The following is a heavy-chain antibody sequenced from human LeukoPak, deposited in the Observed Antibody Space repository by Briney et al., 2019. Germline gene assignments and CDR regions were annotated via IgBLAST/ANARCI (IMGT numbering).Heavy chain of an antibody. V-gene: IGHV3-30*02. CDR3: AKDSAAPRFDP. D-gene: IGHD2-15*01. CDR2: IRNDGSK. CDR1: GFTFSSNG. Sequence: GGSLRLSCVASGFTFSSNGMHWVRQAPGKGLGWVAFIRNDGSKYYVDSVKGRFTIYRDNSKNTLYLQMNSLRVEDTAIYYCAKDSAAPRFDPWGQGTLVTVSS. J-gene: IGHJ5*02.